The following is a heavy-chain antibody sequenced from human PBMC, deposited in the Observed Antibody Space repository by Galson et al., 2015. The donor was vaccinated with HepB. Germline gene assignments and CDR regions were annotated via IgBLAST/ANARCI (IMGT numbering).Heavy chain of an antibody. J-gene: IGHJ4*02. CDR2: IWYDGSNK. Sequence: SLRLSCAASGFTFSSYGMHWVRQAPDKGLEWVAVIWYDGSNKYYADSVKGRFTISRDHSKNTLYLQMNSLRAEDTAVYYCARGPRGGWYALGAGPTDYWGQGTLVTVSS. V-gene: IGHV3-33*08. CDR1: GFTFSSYG. CDR3: ARGPRGGWYALGAGPTDY. D-gene: IGHD6-19*01.